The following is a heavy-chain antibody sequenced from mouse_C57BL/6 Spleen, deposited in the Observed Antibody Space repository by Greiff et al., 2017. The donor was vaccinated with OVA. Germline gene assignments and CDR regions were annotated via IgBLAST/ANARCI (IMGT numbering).Heavy chain of an antibody. V-gene: IGHV1-54*01. CDR2: INPGSGGT. D-gene: IGHD2-12*01. CDR1: GYAFTNYL. Sequence: QVQLQQSGAELVRPGTSVKVSCKASGYAFTNYLIEWVKQRPGQGLEWIGVINPGSGGTNYNEKFKGKATLTADKSSSTAYMQLSSLTSEDYSVYICERGYSYYFDYWGQGTTLTVSS. J-gene: IGHJ2*01. CDR3: ERGYSYYFDY.